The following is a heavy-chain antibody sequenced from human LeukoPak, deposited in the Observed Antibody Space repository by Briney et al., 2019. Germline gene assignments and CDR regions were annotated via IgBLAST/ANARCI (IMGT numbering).Heavy chain of an antibody. CDR2: IYHSGTH. CDR1: VGSISSGNW. J-gene: IGHJ6*02. D-gene: IGHD2-2*02. CDR3: ATAPILRGEGGEHYKYGMDV. Sequence: SGTLSLTCAVSVGSISSGNWWTWARQSPGKGLEWIGEIYHSGTHNYNPSLKSRVTISADTFKNHFSLKLTSVTAADTAVYYCATAPILRGEGGEHYKYGMDVWGQGTTVIVSS. V-gene: IGHV4-4*02.